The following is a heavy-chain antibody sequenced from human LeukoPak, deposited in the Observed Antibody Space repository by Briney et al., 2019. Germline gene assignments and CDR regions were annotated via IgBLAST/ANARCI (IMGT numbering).Heavy chain of an antibody. Sequence: GGSLRLSCAASGFTFDDYAMHWVRQAPGKGLEWVSGISWNSGSIGYADSVKGRFTISRDDVKSTLYLQMKNLRAEDTAVYYCAKDGAWLRFDDWGQGSLVTVSS. CDR2: ISWNSGSI. J-gene: IGHJ4*02. CDR3: AKDGAWLRFDD. V-gene: IGHV3-9*01. CDR1: GFTFDDYA. D-gene: IGHD5-12*01.